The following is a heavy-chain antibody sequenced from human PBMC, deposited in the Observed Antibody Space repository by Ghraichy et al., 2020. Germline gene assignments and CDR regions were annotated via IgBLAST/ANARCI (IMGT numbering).Heavy chain of an antibody. CDR3: TTGRDGQWGDFDY. D-gene: IGHD5-24*01. CDR1: GFTFSNAW. V-gene: IGHV3-15*01. Sequence: GGSLRLSCAASGFTFSNAWMSWVRQAPGKGLEWVGRIKSKTDGGTTDYAAPVKGRFTISRDDSKNTLYLQMNSLKTEDTAVYYCTTGRDGQWGDFDYWGQGTLVTVSS. CDR2: IKSKTDGGTT. J-gene: IGHJ4*02.